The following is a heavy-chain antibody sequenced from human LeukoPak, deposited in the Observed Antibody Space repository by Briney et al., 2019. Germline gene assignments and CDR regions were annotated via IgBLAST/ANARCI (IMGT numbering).Heavy chain of an antibody. Sequence: GRSLGLSCAASGFTFSSYGMHWVRQAPGKGLEWVAFIRYDGSNKYYADSVKGRFTISRDNSKNTLYLQMNSLRAEDTAVYYCAKNGDRGAYCSGGTCYPYYYYNMDVWGKGTTVTISS. J-gene: IGHJ6*03. CDR2: IRYDGSNK. CDR3: AKNGDRGAYCSGGTCYPYYYYNMDV. CDR1: GFTFSSYG. D-gene: IGHD2-15*01. V-gene: IGHV3-30*02.